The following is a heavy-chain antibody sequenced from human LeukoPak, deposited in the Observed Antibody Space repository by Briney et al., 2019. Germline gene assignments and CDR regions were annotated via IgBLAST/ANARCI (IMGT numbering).Heavy chain of an antibody. Sequence: GVSLRLSCAASGFTFSNYWMSWVRQAPGKGLEWLANTKPDGSKTHYVDSVKGRFTVSRDNAKNSLYLQVDSLRADDTAVYYCARYSSSSSVVALGQGALVTVSS. CDR1: GFTFSNYW. CDR2: TKPDGSKT. CDR3: ARYSSSSSVVA. J-gene: IGHJ5*02. D-gene: IGHD6-13*01. V-gene: IGHV3-7*01.